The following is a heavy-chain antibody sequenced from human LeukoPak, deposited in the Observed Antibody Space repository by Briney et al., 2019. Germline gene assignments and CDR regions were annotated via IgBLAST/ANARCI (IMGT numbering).Heavy chain of an antibody. V-gene: IGHV1-18*04. J-gene: IGHJ4*02. CDR3: ARAGRIAAAGDY. Sequence: ASVKVSCKASGYTFTSYYMHWVRQAPGQGLEWMGWISAYNGNTNYAQKLQGRVTMTTDTSTSTAYMELRSLRSDDTAVYYCARAGRIAAAGDYWGQGTLVTVSS. D-gene: IGHD6-13*01. CDR2: ISAYNGNT. CDR1: GYTFTSYY.